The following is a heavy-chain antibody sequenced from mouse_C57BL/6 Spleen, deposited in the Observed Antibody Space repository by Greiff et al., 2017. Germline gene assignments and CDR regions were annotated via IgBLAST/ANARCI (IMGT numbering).Heavy chain of an antibody. D-gene: IGHD2-2*01. V-gene: IGHV1-69*01. CDR3: ARSPMVTPGWYCDV. J-gene: IGHJ1*03. CDR2: IDPSDSYT. CDR1: GYTFTSYW. Sequence: QVQLQQPGAELVMPGASVKLSCKASGYTFTSYWMHWVKQRPGQGLEWIGEIDPSDSYTNYNQKFKGKSTLTVDKSSSTAYMQLSSLTSEDAAVYYCARSPMVTPGWYCDVWGTGTTVTASS.